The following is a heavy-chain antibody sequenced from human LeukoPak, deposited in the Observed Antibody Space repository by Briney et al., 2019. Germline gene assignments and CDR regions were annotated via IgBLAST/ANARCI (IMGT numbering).Heavy chain of an antibody. V-gene: IGHV4-39*01. CDR3: ASLPRHCSSTSCYTLFDY. CDR2: IYYSGGT. CDR1: GGSISSSSYY. D-gene: IGHD2-2*02. Sequence: SETLSLTCTVSGGSISSSSYYWGWIRQPPGKGLEWIGSIYYSGGTYYNPSLKSRVTISVDTSKNQFSLKLSSVTAADTAVYYCASLPRHCSSTSCYTLFDYWGQGTLVTVSS. J-gene: IGHJ4*02.